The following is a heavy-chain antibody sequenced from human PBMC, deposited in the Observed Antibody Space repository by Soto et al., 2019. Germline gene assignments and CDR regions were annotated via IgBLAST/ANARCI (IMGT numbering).Heavy chain of an antibody. J-gene: IGHJ5*02. V-gene: IGHV4-31*03. CDR3: ARDLGKRYCSGGSCYSSQDGGWFDP. CDR2: IYYSGST. Sequence: QVQLQESGPGLVKPSQTLSLTCTVSGGSISSGGYYWSWIRQHPGKGLEWIGYIYYSGSTYYNPSLKSRVTISVDTSKNQFSLKLSSVTAADTAVYYCARDLGKRYCSGGSCYSSQDGGWFDPWGQGTLVTVSS. D-gene: IGHD2-15*01. CDR1: GGSISSGGYY.